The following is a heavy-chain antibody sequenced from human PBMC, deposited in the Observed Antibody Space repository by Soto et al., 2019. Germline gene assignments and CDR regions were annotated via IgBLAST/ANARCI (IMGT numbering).Heavy chain of an antibody. V-gene: IGHV1-46*01. J-gene: IGHJ3*02. Sequence: WASVKVSCKASGYTFTSYYMHWVRQAPGQGLEWMGIINPSGGSTSYAQKFQGRVTMTRDTSTSTVYMELSSLRSEDTAVYYCARASPYYDSSGYPHGDAFDIWGQGTMVTVSS. CDR3: ARASPYYDSSGYPHGDAFDI. CDR2: INPSGGST. CDR1: GYTFTSYY. D-gene: IGHD3-22*01.